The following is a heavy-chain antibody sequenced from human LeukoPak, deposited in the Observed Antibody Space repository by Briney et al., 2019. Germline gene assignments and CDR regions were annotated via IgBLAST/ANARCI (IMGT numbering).Heavy chain of an antibody. CDR3: ARAPGYCSSTSCSKYYYYYYMDV. D-gene: IGHD2-2*01. Sequence: ASVKVSCMASGYTFTSYGISWVRQAPGQGLEWMGWISAYNGNTNYAQKLQGRVTMTTDTSTSTAYMELRSLRSDDTAVYYCARAPGYCSSTSCSKYYYYYYMDVWGKGTTVTVSS. V-gene: IGHV1-18*01. J-gene: IGHJ6*03. CDR2: ISAYNGNT. CDR1: GYTFTSYG.